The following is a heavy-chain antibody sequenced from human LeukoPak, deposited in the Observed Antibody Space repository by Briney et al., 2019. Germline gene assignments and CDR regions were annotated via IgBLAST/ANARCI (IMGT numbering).Heavy chain of an antibody. Sequence: PSETLSLTCTVAGGSISSYDWSWIRQPPGKGLEWIGYIYYSGSTNYNPSLKSRVTISVDTSKNQFSLKLSSVTAADTAVYYCASITMVRGRGDWETDFWGQGILVTVSS. CDR1: GGSISSYD. J-gene: IGHJ4*02. V-gene: IGHV4-59*08. D-gene: IGHD3-10*01. CDR2: IYYSGST. CDR3: ASITMVRGRGDWETDF.